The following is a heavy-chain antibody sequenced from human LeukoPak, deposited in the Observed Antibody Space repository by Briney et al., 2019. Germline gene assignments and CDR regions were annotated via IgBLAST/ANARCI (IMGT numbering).Heavy chain of an antibody. CDR2: ISNDGNTK. J-gene: IGHJ5*01. D-gene: IGHD6-13*01. V-gene: IGHV3-30-3*01. Sequence: PGRSLRLSCAASGFTFSSYAMHWVRQAPGKGLEWVALISNDGNTKYYADSVKGRFTISRDNSENTLYLQLNSLRAEDTALYHCARDHGYSSSWYAVDSWGQGTLVTVSS. CDR3: ARDHGYSSSWYAVDS. CDR1: GFTFSSYA.